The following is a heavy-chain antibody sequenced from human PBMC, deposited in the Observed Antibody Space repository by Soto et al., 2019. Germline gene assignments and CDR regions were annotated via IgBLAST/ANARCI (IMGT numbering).Heavy chain of an antibody. J-gene: IGHJ4*02. Sequence: QVQLVQSGAEVRKPGTSVKVSCETSGYRFTSHYIHWVRQAPGQGLEWMGMIDPYDGTTTNAQRFQGSGIMTRDTSTTTVNMEMNSLTSEDTSIYFFARYVVAASTTPYRPRGQGYGNDYWGQGTLVTVSS. V-gene: IGHV1-46*01. CDR1: GYRFTSHY. D-gene: IGHD5-18*01. CDR3: ARYVVAASTTPYRPRGQGYGNDY. CDR2: IDPYDGTT.